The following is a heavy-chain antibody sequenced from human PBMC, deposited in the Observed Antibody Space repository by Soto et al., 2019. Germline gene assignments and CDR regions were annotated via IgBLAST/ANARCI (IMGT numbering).Heavy chain of an antibody. CDR2: IYSGGST. Sequence: GGSLRLSCAASGFTVSSNYMSWVRQAPGKGLEWVSVIYSGGSTYYADSVKGRFTISRDNSKNTLYLQMNSLRAEDTAVYYRARDAYDSSGYDYWGQGTLVTVYS. D-gene: IGHD3-22*01. CDR1: GFTVSSNY. CDR3: ARDAYDSSGYDY. V-gene: IGHV3-53*01. J-gene: IGHJ4*02.